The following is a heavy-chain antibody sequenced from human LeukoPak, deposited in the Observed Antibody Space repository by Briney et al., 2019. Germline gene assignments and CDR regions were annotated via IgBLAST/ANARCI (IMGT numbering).Heavy chain of an antibody. CDR2: ISDSGDDT. CDR3: AELFGYTNRDY. D-gene: IGHD5-18*01. CDR1: GFTFSNYA. J-gene: IGHJ4*02. V-gene: IGHV3-23*01. Sequence: GGSLRLSCAASGFTFSNYAMSWVRQAPGKGLEWVSTISDSGDDTYYADSVKGRFTISRDNSKDTLYLQMSSLRAEDTAVYYCAELFGYTNRDYWGQGTLVTVSP.